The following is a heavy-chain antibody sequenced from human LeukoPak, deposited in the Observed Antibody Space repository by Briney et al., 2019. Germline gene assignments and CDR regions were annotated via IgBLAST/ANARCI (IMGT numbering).Heavy chain of an antibody. CDR3: AREPDA. CDR1: GDSISGSNYH. J-gene: IGHJ5*02. Sequence: PSETLSLTCTVSGDSISGSNYHWGWIRQPPGKGLEWLGTVHHIGRAFYNPSLRGRTTVSVDTSKNQFSLKLTSVTAADTAVYYCAREPDAWGQGTLVTVSS. CDR2: VHHIGRA. V-gene: IGHV4-39*07.